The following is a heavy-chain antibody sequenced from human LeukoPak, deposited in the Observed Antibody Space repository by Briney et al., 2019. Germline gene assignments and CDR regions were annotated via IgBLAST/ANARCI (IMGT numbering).Heavy chain of an antibody. V-gene: IGHV1-46*01. Sequence: GASVKVSCKASGYTLTSYYMHWVRQAPGQGLEWMGIINPSGGSTSYAQKFQGRVTMTRDTSTSTVYMELSSLRAEDTAVYYRARATDGDYVPYWGQGTLVTVSS. J-gene: IGHJ4*02. CDR3: ARATDGDYVPY. CDR2: INPSGGST. D-gene: IGHD4-17*01. CDR1: GYTLTSYY.